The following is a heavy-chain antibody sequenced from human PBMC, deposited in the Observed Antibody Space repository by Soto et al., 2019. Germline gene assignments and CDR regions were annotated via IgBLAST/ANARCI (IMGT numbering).Heavy chain of an antibody. CDR2: ISWNSGSI. D-gene: IGHD2-21*02. CDR1: GFTFDDYA. V-gene: IGHV3-9*01. Sequence: PGGSLRLSCAASGFTFDDYAMHWVRQAPGKGLEWVSGISWNSGSIGYADSVKGRFTISRDNAKNSLYLQMNSLRAEDTALYYCAKDQGVVTPHYYYYYGMDVWGQGTTVTVYS. J-gene: IGHJ6*02. CDR3: AKDQGVVTPHYYYYYGMDV.